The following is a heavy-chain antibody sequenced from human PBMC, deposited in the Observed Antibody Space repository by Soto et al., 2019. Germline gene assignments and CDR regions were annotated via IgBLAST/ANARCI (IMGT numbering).Heavy chain of an antibody. J-gene: IGHJ4*02. V-gene: IGHV3-53*04. CDR3: AKDRGNYGDGGLDY. CDR1: GFIVSDSY. CDR2: MYPDGSR. D-gene: IGHD4-17*01. Sequence: DVQLVESGGDLVQPGGSLRLSCVASGFIVSDSYMSWVRQAPGEGLEWVSVMYPDGSRHYAESVKGRFAISRQNSENTAFLQMNSLRTEDTAVYYCAKDRGNYGDGGLDYWGQGTLVTVSS.